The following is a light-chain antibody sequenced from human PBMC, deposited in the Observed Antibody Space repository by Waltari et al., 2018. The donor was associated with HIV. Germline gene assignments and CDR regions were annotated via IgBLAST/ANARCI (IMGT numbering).Light chain of an antibody. CDR1: QSVGSW. J-gene: IGKJ5*01. Sequence: DIQMTQFPSTLSAFLGDRVTITCRASQSVGSWLAWYHHKTGKAPKLLIHKASVLERGVSARVSGSGSETEFTLIIDSLEPDDFANYYCQHYNTDPSFGQGTRLEMK. V-gene: IGKV1-5*03. CDR3: QHYNTDPS. CDR2: KAS.